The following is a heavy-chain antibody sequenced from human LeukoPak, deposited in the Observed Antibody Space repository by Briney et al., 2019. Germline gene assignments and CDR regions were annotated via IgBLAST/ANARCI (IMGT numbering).Heavy chain of an antibody. J-gene: IGHJ4*02. CDR2: IITDGTST. D-gene: IGHD4-17*01. Sequence: PVGSLRLSCTASGFTFSSYWMHWVRQTPGKGLVWVSRIITDGTSTSYADPVKGRFTISRDNAKNTLYLQMNSLRAEDTAVYYCARDPVDYGDYSTFDYWGQGTLVTVSS. CDR1: GFTFSSYW. CDR3: ARDPVDYGDYSTFDY. V-gene: IGHV3-74*01.